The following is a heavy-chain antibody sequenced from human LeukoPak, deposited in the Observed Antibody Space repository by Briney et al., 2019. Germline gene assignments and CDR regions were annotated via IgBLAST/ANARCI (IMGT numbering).Heavy chain of an antibody. J-gene: IGHJ6*02. Sequence: GASVKVSCKASGYSFSRYGISWVRQAPGQGLEWMGWINPNSGGTNYAQKFQGRVTMTRDTSISTAYMELSRLRSDDTAVYYCARDVFDIVVVVAASRYYYGMDVWGQGTTVTVSS. CDR1: GYSFSRYG. V-gene: IGHV1-2*02. D-gene: IGHD2-15*01. CDR2: INPNSGGT. CDR3: ARDVFDIVVVVAASRYYYGMDV.